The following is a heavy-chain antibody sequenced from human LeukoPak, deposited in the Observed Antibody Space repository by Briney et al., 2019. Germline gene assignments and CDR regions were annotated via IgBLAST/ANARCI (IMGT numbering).Heavy chain of an antibody. V-gene: IGHV1-2*02. J-gene: IGHJ4*02. CDR2: INPNSGGT. CDR3: ARAYQDYYGSGHFDY. CDR1: GYTFTGYY. Sequence: ASVKVSCKASGYTFTGYYMHWVRQAPGQGLEWMGWINPNSGGTNYAQKFQGRVTMTRDTSISTAYMELSSATAADTAVYYCARAYQDYYGSGHFDYWGQGTLVTVSS. D-gene: IGHD3-10*01.